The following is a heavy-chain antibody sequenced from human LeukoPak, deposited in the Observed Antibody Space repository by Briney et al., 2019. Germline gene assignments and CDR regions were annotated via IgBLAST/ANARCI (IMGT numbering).Heavy chain of an antibody. V-gene: IGHV3-23*01. CDR2: ISGSGGST. Sequence: PGGSLRLSCAASGFTFSSYAMNWVRQAPGKGLEWVSAISGSGGSTFYADSVKGRFTISRDNSKNTLYLQVNSLRAEDTAVYYCAKDGDCSSTSCYAPYYYYSMDVWSKGTTVTVSS. D-gene: IGHD2-2*01. J-gene: IGHJ6*03. CDR3: AKDGDCSSTSCYAPYYYYSMDV. CDR1: GFTFSSYA.